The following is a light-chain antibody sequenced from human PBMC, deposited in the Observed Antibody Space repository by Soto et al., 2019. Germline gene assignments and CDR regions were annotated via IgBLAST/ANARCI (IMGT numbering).Light chain of an antibody. CDR1: NIGDKN. V-gene: IGLV3-21*02. J-gene: IGLJ3*02. CDR2: DDS. CDR3: QVWDIVSDPGV. Sequence: SYELTQPPSVSVAPGQTARIPCGGNNIGDKNVHWYQQKPGQAPVLVVYDDSDRPSGIPERFSGSNFGNTATLTISRVEAGDEADYYCQVWDIVSDPGVFGGGTKLTVL.